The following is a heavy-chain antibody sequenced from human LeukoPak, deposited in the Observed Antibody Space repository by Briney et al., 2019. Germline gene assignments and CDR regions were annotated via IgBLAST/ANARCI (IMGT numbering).Heavy chain of an antibody. V-gene: IGHV4-59*01. CDR1: GGSIRSYY. Sequence: PSETLSLTCTVSGGSIRSYYWSWIRQPPGKGLDWIGYIYYSGSTNYNPSLKSRVTISVDTSKNQFSLKLSSVTAADTAVYYCARDRSGYLYGMDVWGQGTTVTVSS. CDR2: IYYSGST. J-gene: IGHJ6*02. CDR3: ARDRSGYLYGMDV. D-gene: IGHD3-3*01.